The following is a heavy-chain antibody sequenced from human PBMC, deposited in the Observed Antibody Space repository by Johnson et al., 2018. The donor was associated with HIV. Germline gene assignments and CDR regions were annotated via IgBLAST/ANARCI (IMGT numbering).Heavy chain of an antibody. CDR1: GFTFSQYA. D-gene: IGHD3-22*01. V-gene: IGHV3-64*07. Sequence: MQLVESGGGLVQPGESLRLSCVASGFTFSQYAMHWVRQAPGKGLEYVSATSTTGVSTYYADSVRGRFTISRDNSKNTLYLQMGSLRAEDMAVYYCAIPYFYDSGDYRWGQGTMVTVSS. CDR3: AIPYFYDSGDYR. J-gene: IGHJ3*01. CDR2: TSTTGVST.